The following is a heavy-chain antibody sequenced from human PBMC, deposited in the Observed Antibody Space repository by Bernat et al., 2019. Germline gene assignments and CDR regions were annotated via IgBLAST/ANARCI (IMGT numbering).Heavy chain of an antibody. V-gene: IGHV4-61*01. J-gene: IGHJ4*02. Sequence: QVQLQESGPGLVKPSETLSLTCTVSGGSVSSYSYFWSWMRQPPGKGLEWLGYTYYIGRTNCNPSLKSRVTITVDTSKNQFSLKLTSVTAAGTAVYYCAGGYSSGWYFDQPLSYFDYWGQGTLVTVSS. CDR2: TYYIGRT. D-gene: IGHD6-19*01. CDR3: AGGYSSGWYFDQPLSYFDY. CDR1: GGSVSSYSYF.